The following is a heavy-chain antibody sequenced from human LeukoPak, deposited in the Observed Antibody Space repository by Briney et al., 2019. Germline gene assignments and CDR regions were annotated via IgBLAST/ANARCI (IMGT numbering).Heavy chain of an antibody. J-gene: IGHJ4*02. CDR1: GGSISSSSYY. CDR3: ARQRSYYFDY. D-gene: IGHD3-16*02. Sequence: SETLSLTCTVSGGSISSSSYYWGWIRQPPGKGLEWIGSIYYSGSTYYNPSLKSRVTISVDTSKNQFSLKVSSVTAADTAVYYCARQRSYYFDYSGQGTLVTVSS. V-gene: IGHV4-39*01. CDR2: IYYSGST.